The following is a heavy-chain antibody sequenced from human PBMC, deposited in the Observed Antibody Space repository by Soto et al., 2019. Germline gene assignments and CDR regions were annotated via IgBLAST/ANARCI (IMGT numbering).Heavy chain of an antibody. CDR1: GFNVTSNS. V-gene: IGHV3-53*01. CDR2: IHSDGNT. J-gene: IGHJ5*01. Sequence: LRLSCAASGFNVTSNSMNWVRQAPGKGLEWLSAIHSDGNTAYAGSVKGRFTISRDSSENTFYLQMNSLRAEDTAVYYCARHAWLESWGQGTLVTVSS. CDR3: ARHAWLES.